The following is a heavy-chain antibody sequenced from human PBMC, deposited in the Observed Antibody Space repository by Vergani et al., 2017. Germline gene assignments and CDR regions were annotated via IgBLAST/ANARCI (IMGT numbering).Heavy chain of an antibody. Sequence: EVQLLESGGGLVQPGGSLRLSCAASGFTFSSYAMSWVRQAPGKGLEWVSAISGSGGSTYYADSVKGRFTISRDNSKNTLYLQMNSLKTEDTAVYYCTTEGTVTTLLDYWGQGTLVTVSS. CDR3: TTEGTVTTLLDY. CDR2: ISGSGGST. CDR1: GFTFSSYA. J-gene: IGHJ4*02. V-gene: IGHV3-23*01. D-gene: IGHD4-11*01.